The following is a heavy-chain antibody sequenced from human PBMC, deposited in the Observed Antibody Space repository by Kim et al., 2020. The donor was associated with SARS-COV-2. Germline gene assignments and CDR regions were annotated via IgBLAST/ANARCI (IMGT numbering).Heavy chain of an antibody. J-gene: IGHJ4*02. Sequence: GGSLRLSCAASGFTFSSYAMHWVRQAPGKGLEWVAVISYDGSNKYYADSVKGRFTISRDNSKNTLYLQMNSLRAEDTAVYYCARDFGGSYCSSTSCYSWGFDYWGQGTLVTVSS. CDR1: GFTFSSYA. V-gene: IGHV3-30-3*01. D-gene: IGHD2-2*02. CDR2: ISYDGSNK. CDR3: ARDFGGSYCSSTSCYSWGFDY.